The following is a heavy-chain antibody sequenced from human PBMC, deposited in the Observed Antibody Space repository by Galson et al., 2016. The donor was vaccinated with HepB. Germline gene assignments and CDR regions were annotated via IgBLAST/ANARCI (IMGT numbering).Heavy chain of an antibody. J-gene: IGHJ3*02. Sequence: ETLSLTCTVSGGSISSSSYYWGWIRQPPGKGLEWIGSIYYSGNTHYNPSLKSRVTISVDTSKNQFSLKLNSVTAADTAVYFCARREGVHYSDRSDLADDAFNIWGQGTMVTVSS. CDR2: IYYSGNT. D-gene: IGHD3-22*01. CDR1: GGSISSSSYY. CDR3: ARREGVHYSDRSDLADDAFNI. V-gene: IGHV4-39*01.